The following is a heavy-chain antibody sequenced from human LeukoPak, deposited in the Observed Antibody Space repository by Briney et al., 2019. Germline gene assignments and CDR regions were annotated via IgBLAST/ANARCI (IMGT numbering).Heavy chain of an antibody. CDR3: AKATPPYSSGWHLVYFDY. D-gene: IGHD6-19*01. J-gene: IGHJ4*02. V-gene: IGHV3-23*01. Sequence: GSLRLSCVGSGFTFRSHAMSWVRQAPEKGLEFVSGIYENGGTTYYADSVKGRFSISRDNSKNTLYLQMDSLRAEDTAVYYCAKATPPYSSGWHLVYFDYWGQGTLVTVSS. CDR2: IYENGGTT. CDR1: GFTFRSHA.